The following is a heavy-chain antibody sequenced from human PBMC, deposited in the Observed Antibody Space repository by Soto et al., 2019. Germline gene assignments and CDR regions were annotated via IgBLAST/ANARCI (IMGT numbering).Heavy chain of an antibody. V-gene: IGHV4-38-2*01. CDR1: GYSISSRFY. Sequence: SETLSLTCAVSGYSISSRFYWGWIRQPPGKGLEWIGSVSHIGTTYYNASLKSRVTIPLDTSRNQFSLKLNSVTAADTAMYYCAGDNSNWSWFYYWGQGTLVTVSS. CDR3: AGDNSNWSWFYY. CDR2: VSHIGTT. D-gene: IGHD6-13*01. J-gene: IGHJ4*02.